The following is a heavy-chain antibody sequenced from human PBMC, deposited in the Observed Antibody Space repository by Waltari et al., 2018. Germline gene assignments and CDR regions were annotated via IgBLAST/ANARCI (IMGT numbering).Heavy chain of an antibody. CDR3: ARATVFPAAYAFDI. Sequence: EVQLVESGGGLVQPGGSLRLSCAASGFTFSSYWMHWVRQAPGKGLVWVSRINSDGSSRSYADSVKGRFTISRDNAKNTLYLQMNSLRAEDTAVYYCARATVFPAAYAFDIWGQGTMVTVSS. CDR1: GFTFSSYW. V-gene: IGHV3-74*01. D-gene: IGHD4-17*01. J-gene: IGHJ3*02. CDR2: INSDGSSR.